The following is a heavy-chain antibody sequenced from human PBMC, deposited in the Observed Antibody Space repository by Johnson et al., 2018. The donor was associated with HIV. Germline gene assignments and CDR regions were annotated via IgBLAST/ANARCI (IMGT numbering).Heavy chain of an antibody. CDR1: GFTFSSYG. V-gene: IGHV3-30*03. Sequence: QVQLVESGGGVVQPGRSLRLSCAASGFTFSSYGMHWVRQAPGKGLEWVAVISYDGSNKYYADSVKGRFTISRDNAKNSLYLQMNSLRAEDTALYYCARDLDSSSSEDAFDIWGQGTRVTVSA. CDR2: ISYDGSNK. J-gene: IGHJ3*02. D-gene: IGHD6-6*01. CDR3: ARDLDSSSSEDAFDI.